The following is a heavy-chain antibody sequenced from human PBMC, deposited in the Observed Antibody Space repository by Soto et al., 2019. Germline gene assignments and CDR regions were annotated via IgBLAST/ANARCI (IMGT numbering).Heavy chain of an antibody. D-gene: IGHD3-22*01. Sequence: SVKVSCKASGYAFTWFNIHWVRQAPGQGLEWMGGIIPIFGTANYAQKFQARVTITADESTSTAYMELSSLRSEDTAAYYCARDRGPSSGYYPYWFDPWGQGTLVTVSS. CDR1: GYAFTWFN. CDR2: IIPIFGTA. J-gene: IGHJ5*02. V-gene: IGHV1-69*13. CDR3: ARDRGPSSGYYPYWFDP.